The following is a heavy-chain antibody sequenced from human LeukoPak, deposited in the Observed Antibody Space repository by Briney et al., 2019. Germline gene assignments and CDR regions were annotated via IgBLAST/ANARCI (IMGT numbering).Heavy chain of an antibody. Sequence: GGSLRLSCAVSGFTFSSYSMNWVRQAPGKGLEWVSSISSSSSYIYYADSVKGRFTISRDNAKNSLYLQMNSLRAEDTAVYYCARDPRLDAFDIWGQGTMVTVSS. D-gene: IGHD4-11*01. J-gene: IGHJ3*02. V-gene: IGHV3-21*01. CDR3: ARDPRLDAFDI. CDR2: ISSSSSYI. CDR1: GFTFSSYS.